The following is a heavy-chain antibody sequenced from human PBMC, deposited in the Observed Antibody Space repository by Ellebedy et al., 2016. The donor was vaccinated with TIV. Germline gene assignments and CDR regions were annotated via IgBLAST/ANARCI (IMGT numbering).Heavy chain of an antibody. CDR2: IRYDGNNK. CDR3: AGVTPSVDY. J-gene: IGHJ4*02. V-gene: IGHV3-30*02. CDR1: GFTFSSYG. Sequence: GESLKISCAASGFTFSSYGMHWVRQAPGKGLEWVAFIRYDGNNKYYADSVKGRFTISRDNSKNTLYLQMNSLRAEDTAVLYCAGVTPSVDYWGQGTLVTVSS. D-gene: IGHD2-21*02.